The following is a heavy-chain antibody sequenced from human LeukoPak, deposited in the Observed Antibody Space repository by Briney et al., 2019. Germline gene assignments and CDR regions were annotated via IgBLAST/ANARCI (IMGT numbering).Heavy chain of an antibody. Sequence: PSQTLSPTCTVSGGSISSGDYYWSWIRQPPGKGLEWIGEIYHSGSINYNPSLKSRVTISVDKSKNQLSLRLTFVTAADTAVYYCARDNGAIRAYYYHGMDVWGQGTTVTVSS. J-gene: IGHJ6*02. V-gene: IGHV4-30-4*01. CDR1: GGSISSGDYY. D-gene: IGHD2-8*01. CDR3: ARDNGAIRAYYYHGMDV. CDR2: IYHSGSI.